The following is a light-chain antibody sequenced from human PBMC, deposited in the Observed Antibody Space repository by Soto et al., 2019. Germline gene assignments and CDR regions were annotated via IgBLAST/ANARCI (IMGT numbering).Light chain of an antibody. Sequence: DIQMTQSPSTLSASVGDRVTITCRASQSISTWLAWYQQKPGKAPKLLIYKASSLEGGVPSRFSSGGSGTEFNITVSSLRPDDFATYCCQQYNTSPLTFGGGTTVQIK. CDR1: QSISTW. CDR3: QQYNTSPLT. CDR2: KAS. V-gene: IGKV1-5*03. J-gene: IGKJ4*01.